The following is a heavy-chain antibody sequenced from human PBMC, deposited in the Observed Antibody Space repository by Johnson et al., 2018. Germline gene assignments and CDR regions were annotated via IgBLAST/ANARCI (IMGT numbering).Heavy chain of an antibody. Sequence: VQLVETGAEVKEPGASVKVSCKASGYTFTSYYMHWVRQATGQGLEWMGWMTPNSGNTCYAQKFQGRVTMTRDTSTSTDYMALSSLRSEDTAVYYCARKDLVMVNYYYGMDVWGQGTTVTVSS. D-gene: IGHD4-23*01. CDR3: ARKDLVMVNYYYGMDV. CDR2: MTPNSGNT. V-gene: IGHV1-46*01. J-gene: IGHJ6*02. CDR1: GYTFTSYY.